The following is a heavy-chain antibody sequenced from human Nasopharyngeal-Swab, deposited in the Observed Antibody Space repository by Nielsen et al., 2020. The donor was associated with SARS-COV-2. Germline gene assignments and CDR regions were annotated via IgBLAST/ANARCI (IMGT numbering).Heavy chain of an antibody. V-gene: IGHV3-20*04. CDR3: ARDPRITIFGVVMGNYGMDV. Sequence: GGSLRLSCAASGFTFDDYGMSWVRQAPGKGLEWVSGINWYGGSTGYADSVKGRFTISRDNAKNSLYLQMNSLRAEDTALYYCARDPRITIFGVVMGNYGMDVWGQGTTVTVSS. J-gene: IGHJ6*02. CDR1: GFTFDDYG. CDR2: INWYGGST. D-gene: IGHD3-3*01.